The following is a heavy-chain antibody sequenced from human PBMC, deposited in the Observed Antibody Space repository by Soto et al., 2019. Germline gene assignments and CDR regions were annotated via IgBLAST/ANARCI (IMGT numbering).Heavy chain of an antibody. J-gene: IGHJ5*02. D-gene: IGHD4-4*01. Sequence: EVQLVESGGGLVQPGGSLRLSCAASGFTCSRYWMHWVRQALGEGLMWVSRINSDGSMTSYADSVKGRFTISRDNAKNTVYLHMNSLRAEDTARYYCVRGKDQYNTLTYSYYDQWGQGTLVTVSS. CDR2: INSDGSMT. V-gene: IGHV3-74*01. CDR1: GFTCSRYW. CDR3: VRGKDQYNTLTYSYYDQ.